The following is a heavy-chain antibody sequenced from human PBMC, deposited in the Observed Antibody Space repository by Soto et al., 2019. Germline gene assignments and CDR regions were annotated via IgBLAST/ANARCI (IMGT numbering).Heavy chain of an antibody. CDR3: ASRTSGDIPV. D-gene: IGHD3-9*01. CDR1: GGSISSYY. J-gene: IGHJ6*02. Sequence: SETLSLTCTVSGGSISSYYWGWIRQPPGKGLEWIGSIYYSGSTYYNPSLKSRVTISVDTSKNQFSLKLSSVTAADTAVYYCASRTSGDIPVWGQGTTVTVSS. V-gene: IGHV4-39*01. CDR2: IYYSGST.